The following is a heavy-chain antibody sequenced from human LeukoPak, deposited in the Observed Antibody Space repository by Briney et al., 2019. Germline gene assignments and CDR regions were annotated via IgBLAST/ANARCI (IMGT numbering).Heavy chain of an antibody. V-gene: IGHV1-69*06. J-gene: IGHJ5*02. D-gene: IGHD6-19*01. CDR1: GYTFTSYY. Sequence: SVKVSCKASGYTFTSYYLHWVRQAPGQGLEWMGGIIPIFGTANYAQKFQGRVTITADKSTSTAYMELSSLRSEDTAVYYCARETDGYSSGWYIEWFDPWGQGTLVTVSS. CDR3: ARETDGYSSGWYIEWFDP. CDR2: IIPIFGTA.